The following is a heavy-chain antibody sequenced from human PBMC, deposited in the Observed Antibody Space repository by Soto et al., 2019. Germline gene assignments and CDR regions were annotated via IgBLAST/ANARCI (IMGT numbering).Heavy chain of an antibody. CDR2: VYYSGST. V-gene: IGHV4-59*01. CDR3: ARGYYDTSGQSNTFDI. CDR1: GASISSSY. Sequence: PSETLSLTCTVSGASISSSYWSWIRQSPGKVLEWIGYVYYSGSTNYNPSLKSRVTISVDTSKNQFSLKLSSVTAADTAVYYCARGYYDTSGQSNTFDIWGQGTMVNVSS. D-gene: IGHD3-22*01. J-gene: IGHJ3*02.